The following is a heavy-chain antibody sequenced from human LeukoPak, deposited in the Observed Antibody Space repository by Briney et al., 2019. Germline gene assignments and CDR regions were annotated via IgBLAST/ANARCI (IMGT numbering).Heavy chain of an antibody. CDR2: IYYSGST. Sequence: SETLSLTCTVSGGSISSYYWSWIRQPPGKGLEWIGYIYYSGSTNYNPSLKSRVTISVDTSKNQFSLKLSSVTAADTAVYYCARGNGGSYYCWFDPWGQGTLVTVSS. CDR3: ARGNGGSYYCWFDP. J-gene: IGHJ5*02. CDR1: GGSISSYY. V-gene: IGHV4-59*01. D-gene: IGHD1-26*01.